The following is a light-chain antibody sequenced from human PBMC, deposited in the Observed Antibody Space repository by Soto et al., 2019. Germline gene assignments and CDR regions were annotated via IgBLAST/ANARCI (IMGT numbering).Light chain of an antibody. CDR3: QQYGSSPLT. CDR2: GAS. CDR1: QSVSSSY. J-gene: IGKJ4*01. Sequence: EIVLTQSPGTLSLSPVERATLSCRASQSVSSSYLAWYQQKPGQAPRLLIYGASSRATGIPDRFSGSGCGTEFTITISRLEPEDFAVYYCQQYGSSPLTFGGGTKVEIK. V-gene: IGKV3-20*01.